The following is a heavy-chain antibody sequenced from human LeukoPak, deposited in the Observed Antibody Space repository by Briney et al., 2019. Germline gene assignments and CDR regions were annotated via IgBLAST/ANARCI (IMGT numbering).Heavy chain of an antibody. Sequence: GGSLRLSCAASGFTFSSYATSWVRQAPGKGLEWVSAISGSGGSIYYADSVKGRFTISRDNAKNSLYLQMNSLRAEDTAVYYCARVSGYADYWGQGTLVTVSS. D-gene: IGHD5-12*01. J-gene: IGHJ4*02. V-gene: IGHV3-23*01. CDR3: ARVSGYADY. CDR1: GFTFSSYA. CDR2: ISGSGGSI.